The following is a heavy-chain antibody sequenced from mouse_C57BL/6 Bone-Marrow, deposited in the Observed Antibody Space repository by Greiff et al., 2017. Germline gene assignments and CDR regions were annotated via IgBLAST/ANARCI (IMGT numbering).Heavy chain of an antibody. CDR3: AMGYYYGSRRDYAMDY. CDR1: GYTFTSYW. J-gene: IGHJ4*01. V-gene: IGHV1-61*01. CDR2: IYPSDSET. D-gene: IGHD1-1*01. Sequence: QVQLQQPGAELVRPGSSVKLSCKASGYTFTSYWMDWVKQRPGQGLEWIGNIYPSDSETHYNQKFKDKATLTVDKSSSTAYMQLSSLTSEDSAVYYCAMGYYYGSRRDYAMDYWGQGTSVTVSS.